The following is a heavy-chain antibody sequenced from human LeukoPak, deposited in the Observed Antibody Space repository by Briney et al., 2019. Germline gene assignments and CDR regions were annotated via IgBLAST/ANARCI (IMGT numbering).Heavy chain of an antibody. Sequence: SQTLSLTCAISGDSVSRNSAAWNWIRQSPSRGLEWLGRTYYRSKWYNDYAVSVKSRITINPDTSKNQFSLQLNSVTPEDTAVYYCARISRVATAGRRDYWGQGTLVTVSS. CDR3: ARISRVATAGRRDY. D-gene: IGHD6-13*01. CDR2: TYYRSKWYN. CDR1: GDSVSRNSAA. J-gene: IGHJ4*02. V-gene: IGHV6-1*01.